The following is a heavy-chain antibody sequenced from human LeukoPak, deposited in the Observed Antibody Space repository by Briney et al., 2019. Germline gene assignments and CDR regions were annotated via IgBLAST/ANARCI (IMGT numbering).Heavy chain of an antibody. J-gene: IGHJ2*01. V-gene: IGHV4-34*01. CDR1: GGSFIDYY. Sequence: PSETLSLTCVVYGGSFIDYYWSGMGQPPGKGLEWIGEINHSGSTNYNPSLKSRVTISVDTSKNQFSLKLSSVTAADTAVYYCASYAKDIVVLPAASIYWYFDLWGRGTLVTVSS. CDR2: INHSGST. D-gene: IGHD2-2*01. CDR3: ASYAKDIVVLPAASIYWYFDL.